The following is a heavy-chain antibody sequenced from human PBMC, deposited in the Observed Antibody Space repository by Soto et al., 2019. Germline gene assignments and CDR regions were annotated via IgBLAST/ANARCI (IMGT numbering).Heavy chain of an antibody. D-gene: IGHD6-13*01. Sequence: QVQLVESGGGVVQPGRSLRLSCAASGFTFSYYGMHWVRQAPGKGLEWVAAISYDGSNKYYADSVKGRFTISRDNSKNTLYLQMSSLRAEDTAVYYCAKETSGYSSSWSYYYGMDVWGQGTTVTVSS. CDR2: ISYDGSNK. J-gene: IGHJ6*02. CDR3: AKETSGYSSSWSYYYGMDV. CDR1: GFTFSYYG. V-gene: IGHV3-30*18.